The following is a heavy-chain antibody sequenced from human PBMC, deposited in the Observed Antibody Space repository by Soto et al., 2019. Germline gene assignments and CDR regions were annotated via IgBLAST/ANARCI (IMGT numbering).Heavy chain of an antibody. CDR3: ARRGADSSGYYPL. D-gene: IGHD3-22*01. CDR1: GGSISSYY. J-gene: IGHJ4*02. CDR2: IYYSGST. Sequence: PSETLSLTCTVSGGSISSYYWSWIRQSPGKGLEWIGYIYYSGSTDYNPSLKSRVTISVDSSKNQFSLKLSSVTAADTAVYYCARRGADSSGYYPLWGQGPMVTVSS. V-gene: IGHV4-59*01.